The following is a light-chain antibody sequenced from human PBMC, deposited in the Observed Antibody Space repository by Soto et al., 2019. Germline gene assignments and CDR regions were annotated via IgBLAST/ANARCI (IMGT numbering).Light chain of an antibody. CDR3: LQHNVFPRT. V-gene: IGKV1-5*01. CDR2: DAS. Sequence: DIQMTQSPSTLSASVGDRVTITCRASQTISTWLAWYQQKPGKAPALLIHDASSLQSGVPSRFSGSGSGTEFTLTISSLQPEDFATYYCLQHNVFPRTFGQGTKVDIK. CDR1: QTISTW. J-gene: IGKJ1*01.